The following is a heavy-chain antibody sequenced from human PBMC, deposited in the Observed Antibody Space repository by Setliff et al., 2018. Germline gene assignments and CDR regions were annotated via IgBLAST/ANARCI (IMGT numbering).Heavy chain of an antibody. V-gene: IGHV4-39*01. Sequence: SETLSLTGTVSGSSITSGSYYWGWIRQPPGKGLEWIGTIYYSGNSNYNPSVKSRVTISIDTSQQFSLRLSSVTAADTAVYYCARRVSGSMQDWWGQGTLVTVSS. CDR1: GSSITSGSYY. CDR3: ARRVSGSMQDW. D-gene: IGHD1-1*01. J-gene: IGHJ1*01. CDR2: IYYSGNS.